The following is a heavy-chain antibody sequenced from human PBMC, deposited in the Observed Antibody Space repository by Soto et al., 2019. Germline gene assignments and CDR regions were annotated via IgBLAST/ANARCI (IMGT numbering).Heavy chain of an antibody. D-gene: IGHD3-9*01. Sequence: PSETLSLTCTVSGGSISSYYWSWIRQPPGKGLEWIGYIYYSGSTNYNPSLKSRVTISVDTSKNQFSLKLSSVTAAATAVYYCASGSDYDILTGYYPMSYWGQGTLVTVSS. CDR2: IYYSGST. CDR1: GGSISSYY. CDR3: ASGSDYDILTGYYPMSY. J-gene: IGHJ4*02. V-gene: IGHV4-59*01.